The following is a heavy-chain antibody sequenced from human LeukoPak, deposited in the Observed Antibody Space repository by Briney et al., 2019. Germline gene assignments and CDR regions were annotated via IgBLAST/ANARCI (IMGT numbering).Heavy chain of an antibody. D-gene: IGHD3-10*01. CDR2: IRYDGSNK. J-gene: IGHJ4*02. CDR1: GFTFSSYG. V-gene: IGHV3-30*02. Sequence: GGSLRLSCAASGFTFSSYGMHWVRQAPGKGLEWVAFIRYDGSNKYYADSVKGRFTISRDNSKNTLYLQMNSLRAEDTAVYYCTTDNIQWFGELLDWGQGTLVTVSS. CDR3: TTDNIQWFGELLD.